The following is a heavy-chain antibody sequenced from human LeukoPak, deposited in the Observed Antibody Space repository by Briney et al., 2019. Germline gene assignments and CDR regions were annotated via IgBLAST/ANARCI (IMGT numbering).Heavy chain of an antibody. D-gene: IGHD6-19*01. CDR3: ARRWSSGWFEGHDAFDI. Sequence: GGSLRLSCAASGFTVSSHYISWVRQAPGKGLEWVSAISGSGNNIYYADSVKGRFTISRDNAKNSLYLQMNSLRAEDTAVYYCARRWSSGWFEGHDAFDIWGQGTMVTVSS. J-gene: IGHJ3*02. CDR1: GFTVSSHY. V-gene: IGHV3-21*01. CDR2: ISGSGNNI.